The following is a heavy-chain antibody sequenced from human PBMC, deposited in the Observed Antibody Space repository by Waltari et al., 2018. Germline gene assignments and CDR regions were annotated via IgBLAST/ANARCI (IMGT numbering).Heavy chain of an antibody. V-gene: IGHV3-21*04. CDR1: GFTFSSYS. CDR3: AKDPRWDTALGS. Sequence: EVQLVESGGGLVKPGGSLRLSCAASGFTFSSYSMNGVRQAPGKGLEWVSSISSSSSYIYYADSVKGRFTISRDNAKNSLYLQMNSLRVDDTAVYRCAKDPRWDTALGSWGQGTLVTVSS. CDR2: ISSSSSYI. D-gene: IGHD5-18*01. J-gene: IGHJ5*02.